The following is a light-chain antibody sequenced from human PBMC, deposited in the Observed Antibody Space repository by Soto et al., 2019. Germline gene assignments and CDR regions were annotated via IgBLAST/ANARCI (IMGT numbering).Light chain of an antibody. Sequence: EIVMTQSPATLPVSPGERATLSCRASQRVSSNLAWYQQKPGQAPSLLIYGASTRATGIPVRFSGSGSGTEFTLTISSLQSGDFAVYYCQQYSDWPTFGQGTKVEIK. CDR3: QQYSDWPT. CDR1: QRVSSN. J-gene: IGKJ1*01. V-gene: IGKV3-15*01. CDR2: GAS.